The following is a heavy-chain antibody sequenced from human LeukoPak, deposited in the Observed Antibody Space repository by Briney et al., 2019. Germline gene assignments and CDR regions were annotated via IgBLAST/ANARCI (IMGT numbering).Heavy chain of an antibody. J-gene: IGHJ4*02. CDR2: MSYDGSNK. CDR1: GFTFSSYG. CDR3: AKDRAAGLDY. V-gene: IGHV3-30*18. Sequence: GGSLRLSCAASGFTFSSYGMHWVRQAPGKGLEWVAVMSYDGSNKYYADSVKGRFTISRDNSKNTLYLQMNSLRAEDTAVYYCAKDRAAGLDYWGQGTLVTASS. D-gene: IGHD6-13*01.